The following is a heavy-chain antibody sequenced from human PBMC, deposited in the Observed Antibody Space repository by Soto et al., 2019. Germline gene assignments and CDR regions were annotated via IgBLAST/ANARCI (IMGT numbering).Heavy chain of an antibody. CDR1: GFTFSNYG. CDR3: AKERPISTWFFDY. Sequence: QVQLVESEGGVVQPGRSLRLSCTAAGFTFSNYGMHWVRQAPGKGLEWVTVISYDGNVAYYADSVKGRFTSSRDNSKNTLYLQMNRLRTEDTAVYYCAKERPISTWFFDYWCQGTLVSVSS. CDR2: ISYDGNVA. J-gene: IGHJ4*02. D-gene: IGHD6-13*01. V-gene: IGHV3-30*18.